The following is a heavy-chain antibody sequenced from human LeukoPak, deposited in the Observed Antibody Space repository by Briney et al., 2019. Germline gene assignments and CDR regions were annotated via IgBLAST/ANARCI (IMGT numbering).Heavy chain of an antibody. J-gene: IGHJ4*02. D-gene: IGHD4-17*01. CDR3: ARGPGGRTVTTRTTLWLVY. Sequence: SETLSLTCAVSGVSFSGYYLSWIRQPPGKGLEWIGEINHSGSTNYNPSLKRRLTISVDTSKNQLSLKLSSVTAADTAVYYCARGPGGRTVTTRTTLWLVYWGQGTLVTVSS. CDR2: INHSGST. V-gene: IGHV4-34*01. CDR1: GVSFSGYY.